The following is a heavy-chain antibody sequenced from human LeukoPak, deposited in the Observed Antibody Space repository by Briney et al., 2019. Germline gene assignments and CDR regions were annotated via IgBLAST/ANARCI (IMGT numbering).Heavy chain of an antibody. D-gene: IGHD4-17*01. Sequence: GGSLRLSCTASGFTFGDYAMSWVRQAPGKGLEWVGFIRSKAYGGTTEYAASVKGRFTISRDDSKSIAYLQMNSLRAEDTAVYYCARGHDYGDYEDYWGQGTLVTVSS. J-gene: IGHJ4*02. V-gene: IGHV3-49*04. CDR1: GFTFGDYA. CDR3: ARGHDYGDYEDY. CDR2: IRSKAYGGTT.